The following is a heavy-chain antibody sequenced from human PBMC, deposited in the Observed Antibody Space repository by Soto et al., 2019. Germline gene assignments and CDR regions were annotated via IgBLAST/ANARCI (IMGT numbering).Heavy chain of an antibody. CDR1: GGSISTYH. V-gene: IGHV4-59*01. D-gene: IGHD2-2*01. CDR2: IYYSGST. J-gene: IGHJ3*02. Sequence: SETLSLTCSVSGGSISTYHWSWIRQPPGKGLEWIGYIYYSGSTNYNPSLKSRVTISVDTSKNQFSLKLSSVTAADTAVYYCARDRYCSSTSCLGGGDAFDIWGQGTMVTVSS. CDR3: ARDRYCSSTSCLGGGDAFDI.